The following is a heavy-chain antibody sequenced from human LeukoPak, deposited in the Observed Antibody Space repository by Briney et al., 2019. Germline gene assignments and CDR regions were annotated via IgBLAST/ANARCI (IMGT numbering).Heavy chain of an antibody. CDR1: GFTFSSYE. J-gene: IGHJ4*02. D-gene: IGHD2-15*01. CDR2: ISSSGSTI. Sequence: GGSLRLSCAASGFTFSSYEMNWVRQAPGKGLEWVSYISSSGSTIYYADSVKGRFTISRDNAKNSLYLQMSSLRAEDTAVYYCASCGGSCYWVRWGQGTLVTVSS. CDR3: ASCGGSCYWVR. V-gene: IGHV3-48*03.